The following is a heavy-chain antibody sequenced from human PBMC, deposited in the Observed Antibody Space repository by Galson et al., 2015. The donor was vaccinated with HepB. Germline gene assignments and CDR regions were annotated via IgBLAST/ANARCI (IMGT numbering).Heavy chain of an antibody. CDR3: ARDGGYSGSYSSKWFDP. CDR2: IIPILGIA. D-gene: IGHD1-26*01. Sequence: SVKVSCKASGGTFSSYTISWVRQAPGQGLEWMGRIIPILGIANYAQKFQGRVTITADKSTSTAYMELSSLRSEDTAVYYCARDGGYSGSYSSKWFDPWGQGTLVTVSS. J-gene: IGHJ5*02. V-gene: IGHV1-69*04. CDR1: GGTFSSYT.